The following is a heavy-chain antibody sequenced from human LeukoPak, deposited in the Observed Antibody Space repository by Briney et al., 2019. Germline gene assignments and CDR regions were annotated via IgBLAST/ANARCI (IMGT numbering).Heavy chain of an antibody. CDR2: ISSNSRYI. V-gene: IGHV3-21*06. D-gene: IGHD6-13*01. Sequence: GGSLRLSCAASGFTFSSYSMNWVRQAPGMGLEWVSSISSNSRYIYYADSMRGRFTISRDNAKNSLYLQMNSLKPEDTALYYCARVAEAAAFDSWGQGTLVTVSS. CDR3: ARVAEAAAFDS. J-gene: IGHJ4*02. CDR1: GFTFSSYS.